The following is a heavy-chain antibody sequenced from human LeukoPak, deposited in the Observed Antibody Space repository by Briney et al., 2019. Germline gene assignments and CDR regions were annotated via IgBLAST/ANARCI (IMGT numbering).Heavy chain of an antibody. CDR3: ARDGCSSTSCYVDY. CDR1: GFTFSTYG. Sequence: PGGSLRLSCAASGFTFSTYGMHWVRQAPGKGLEWVAVIWYDGSNEFYSDSVRGRFTISRDNSKNTLYLQMNSLRAEDTAVYYCARDGCSSTSCYVDYWGQGTLVTVSS. D-gene: IGHD2-2*01. V-gene: IGHV3-33*01. CDR2: IWYDGSNE. J-gene: IGHJ4*02.